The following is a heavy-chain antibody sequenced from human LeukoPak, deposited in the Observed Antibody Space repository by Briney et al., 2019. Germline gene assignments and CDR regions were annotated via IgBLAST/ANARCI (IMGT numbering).Heavy chain of an antibody. D-gene: IGHD2-2*01. J-gene: IGHJ6*02. CDR1: GFTFDDYG. V-gene: IGHV3-20*04. Sequence: GGSLRLSCAASGFTFDDYGMSWVSHVPGKGLEWVSGINWNGGSTGYVVSVKGRFPLSRDTAKNSLYLQMNSLRAEDTAFYYCAREGYCSSTSCAYGMDVWGQGTTVTVSS. CDR2: INWNGGST. CDR3: AREGYCSSTSCAYGMDV.